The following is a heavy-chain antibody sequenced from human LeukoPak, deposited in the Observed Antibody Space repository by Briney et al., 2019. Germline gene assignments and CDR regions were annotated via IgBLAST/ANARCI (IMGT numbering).Heavy chain of an antibody. Sequence: GGSLRLSCAASGFTFSSYLMHWVRQAPGKGLVWVSCINSDGRSTIYAASVKGRFNISRDNAKNTLYLQMNSLRAEGTAVYYCARVPHSYDGSGYYFDYWGQGTLVTVSS. CDR3: ARVPHSYDGSGYYFDY. CDR2: INSDGRST. V-gene: IGHV3-74*01. J-gene: IGHJ4*02. CDR1: GFTFSSYL. D-gene: IGHD3-22*01.